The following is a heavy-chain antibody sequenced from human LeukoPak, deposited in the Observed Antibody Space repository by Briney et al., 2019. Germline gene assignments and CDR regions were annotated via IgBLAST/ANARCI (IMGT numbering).Heavy chain of an antibody. J-gene: IGHJ4*02. CDR3: GRDSGTSGWPLDY. V-gene: IGHV3-33*01. CDR1: VFSFSSHG. D-gene: IGHD6-19*01. Sequence: GGSLRLSCAASVFSFSSHGMDWFRQTPPKGLESVAVISYDGSNKYYADSVKGRFTISRDNSNNTLYLQMNSLRADATAVYYWGRDSGTSGWPLDYWGQGTLVTVSS. CDR2: ISYDGSNK.